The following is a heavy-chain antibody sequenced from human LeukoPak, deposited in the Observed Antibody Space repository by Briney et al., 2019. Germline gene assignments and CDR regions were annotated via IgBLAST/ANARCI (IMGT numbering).Heavy chain of an antibody. Sequence: SETLSLTCTVSGYSISSGYYWGCIRQPPGKGLEWIGSIYHSGSTYYNPSLKSRVTISVDTSKNQFSLKLSSVTAADTAVYYCARGPAHSGSYYHYFDYWGQGTLVTVSS. CDR1: GYSISSGYY. J-gene: IGHJ4*02. CDR3: ARGPAHSGSYYHYFDY. V-gene: IGHV4-38-2*02. CDR2: IYHSGST. D-gene: IGHD1-26*01.